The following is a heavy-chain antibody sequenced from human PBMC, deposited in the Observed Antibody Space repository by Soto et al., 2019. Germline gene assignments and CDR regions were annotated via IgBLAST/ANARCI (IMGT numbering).Heavy chain of an antibody. D-gene: IGHD4-4*01. CDR2: ISGSGGST. Sequence: GGSLRLSCAASGFTFSSYAMSWVRQAPGKGLEWVSAISGSGGSTYYADSVRGRFTISRDNFKETVYLHMSSLRAEDTAIYYCAKEVRILVTDTRGDFDFWGQGTLVTVSS. CDR1: GFTFSSYA. CDR3: AKEVRILVTDTRGDFDF. V-gene: IGHV3-23*01. J-gene: IGHJ4*02.